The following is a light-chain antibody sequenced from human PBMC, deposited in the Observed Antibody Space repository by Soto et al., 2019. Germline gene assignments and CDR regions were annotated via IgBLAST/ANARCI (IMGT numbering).Light chain of an antibody. CDR2: NIS. CDR1: QTLEHSDGDTY. CDR3: MQATQFPYT. V-gene: IGKV2-24*01. J-gene: IGKJ2*01. Sequence: VMTQTPLSSPVTLGQPASISCRSTQTLEHSDGDTYLSWLHQRPGQPPRLLIYNISSRFSGVPDRFSGSGAGTDFTLRISRVQAEDVGIYYCMQATQFPYTFGQGTKVDIK.